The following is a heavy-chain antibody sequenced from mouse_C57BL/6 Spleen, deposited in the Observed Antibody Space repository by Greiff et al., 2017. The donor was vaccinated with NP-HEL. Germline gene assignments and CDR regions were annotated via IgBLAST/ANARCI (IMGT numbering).Heavy chain of an antibody. CDR2: INPGSGGT. J-gene: IGHJ4*01. Sequence: VQLQESGAELVRPGTSVKVSCKASGYAFTNYLIEWVKQRPGQGLEWIGVINPGSGGTNYNEKFKGKATLTADKSSSTAYMQLSSLTSEDSAVYFCARYPAYYGSSSSYAMDYWGQGTSVTVSS. D-gene: IGHD1-1*01. CDR1: GYAFTNYL. V-gene: IGHV1-54*01. CDR3: ARYPAYYGSSSSYAMDY.